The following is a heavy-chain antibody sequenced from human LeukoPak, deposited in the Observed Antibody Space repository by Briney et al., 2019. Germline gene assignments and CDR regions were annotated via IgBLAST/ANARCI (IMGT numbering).Heavy chain of an antibody. CDR2: ISYEGSNK. Sequence: GGSLRLSCAASGFTFSSYGMHWVRQAPGKGLEWVAVISYEGSNKYYADSVKGRFTISRDNSKNTLYLQMNSLRAEDTAVYYCAKTGFWSGYDYWGQGTLVTVSS. CDR1: GFTFSSYG. J-gene: IGHJ4*02. CDR3: AKTGFWSGYDY. V-gene: IGHV3-30*18. D-gene: IGHD3-3*01.